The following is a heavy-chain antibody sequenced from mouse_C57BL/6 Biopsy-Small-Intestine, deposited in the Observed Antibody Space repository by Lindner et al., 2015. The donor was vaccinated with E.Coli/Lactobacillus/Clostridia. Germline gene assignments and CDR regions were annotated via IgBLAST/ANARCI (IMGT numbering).Heavy chain of an antibody. CDR2: IYPGDGDT. V-gene: IGHV1-80*01. J-gene: IGHJ4*01. CDR3: ARSLYGDGRYAMDY. CDR1: GYSFTGNY. D-gene: IGHD2-13*01. Sequence: VQLQESGPELVKSGASVKISCKASGYSFTGNYMNWVKQRPGKGLEWIGQIYPGDGDTNYNGKFKGKATLTADKSSSTAYMQLSSLTSEDSAVYFCARSLYGDGRYAMDYWGQGTSVTVSS.